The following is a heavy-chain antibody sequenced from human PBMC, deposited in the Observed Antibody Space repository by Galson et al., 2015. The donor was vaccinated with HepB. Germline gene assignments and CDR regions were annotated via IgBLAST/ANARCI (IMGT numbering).Heavy chain of an antibody. CDR2: ISGSGGYT. J-gene: IGHJ4*02. Sequence: SLRLSCAASGFTFSSYAMSWVRQAPGKGLEWVSTISGSGGYTDYADSVKGRFTISRDNSKNTVYLQMNSLRAEDMAVYYCAKGEYCSGTSCYASHFDYWGQGTLVTVSS. CDR3: AKGEYCSGTSCYASHFDY. D-gene: IGHD2-2*01. V-gene: IGHV3-23*01. CDR1: GFTFSSYA.